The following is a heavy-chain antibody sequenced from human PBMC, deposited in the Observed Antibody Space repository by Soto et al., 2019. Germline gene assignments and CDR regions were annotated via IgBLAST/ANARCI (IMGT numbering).Heavy chain of an antibody. CDR2: IIPILGIA. CDR3: ASAVAGTGWFDP. V-gene: IGHV1-69*02. Sequence: QVQLVQSGAEVKKPGSSVKVSCKASGGTFSSYTISWVRQAPGQGLEWMGRIIPILGIANYAQKFQGRVTITADKSTSTAEMELSRLRSEDTAVYYCASAVAGTGWFDPWGQGTLVTVSS. CDR1: GGTFSSYT. D-gene: IGHD6-19*01. J-gene: IGHJ5*02.